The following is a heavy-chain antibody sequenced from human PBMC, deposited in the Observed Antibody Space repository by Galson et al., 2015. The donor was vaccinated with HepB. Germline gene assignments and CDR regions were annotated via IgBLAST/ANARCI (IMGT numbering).Heavy chain of an antibody. D-gene: IGHD3-3*01. CDR3: ATPFRFLEWSEGY. Sequence: SLRLSCAASGFTFSSYSMNWARQAPGKGLEWVSSISSSSSYIYYADSVKGRFTISRDNAKNSLYLQMNSLRAEDTAVYYCATPFRFLEWSEGYWGQGTLVTVSS. J-gene: IGHJ4*02. CDR1: GFTFSSYS. V-gene: IGHV3-21*01. CDR2: ISSSSSYI.